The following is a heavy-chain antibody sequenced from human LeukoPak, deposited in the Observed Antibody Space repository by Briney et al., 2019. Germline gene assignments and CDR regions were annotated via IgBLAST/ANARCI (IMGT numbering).Heavy chain of an antibody. CDR1: GYTFTSYG. J-gene: IGHJ4*02. Sequence: GASVKVSCKASGYTFTSYGISWVRQAPGQGLEWMGRIIPILGIANYAQKFQGRVTITADKSTSTAYMELSSLRSEDTAVYYCARAGATYYYDSSGYYSVDYWGQGTLVTVSS. D-gene: IGHD3-22*01. V-gene: IGHV1-69*04. CDR3: ARAGATYYYDSSGYYSVDY. CDR2: IIPILGIA.